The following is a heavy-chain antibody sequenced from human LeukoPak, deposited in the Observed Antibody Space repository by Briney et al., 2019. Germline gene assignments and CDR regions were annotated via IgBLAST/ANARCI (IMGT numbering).Heavy chain of an antibody. D-gene: IGHD4-17*01. J-gene: IGHJ6*02. Sequence: SETLSLTCAVYGGSLSGFYWSWIRQPPGKGLEWIGEINNSGGTNFNPSLKSRVTISVDTSKSHFSLRLSSVTGADTAVYYCATTRPGPTYFYYGLGVWGQGTTVTVSS. CDR1: GGSLSGFY. CDR3: ATTRPGPTYFYYGLGV. CDR2: INNSGGT. V-gene: IGHV4-34*01.